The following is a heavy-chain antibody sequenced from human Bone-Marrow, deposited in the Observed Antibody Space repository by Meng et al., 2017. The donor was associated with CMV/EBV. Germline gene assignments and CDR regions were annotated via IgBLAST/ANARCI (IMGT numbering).Heavy chain of an antibody. J-gene: IGHJ4*02. CDR3: ARDRGRYFDN. D-gene: IGHD3-16*01. V-gene: IGHV3-66*02. CDR2: IYSGGGI. CDR1: GFTFSSYW. Sequence: GESLKISCAASGFTFSSYWMSWVRQAPGKGLEWVSLIYSGGGIHYADSVKGRFTISRDNFTNTLYLQMRSLRPEDTAVYYCARDRGRYFDNWGQGTLVTVSS.